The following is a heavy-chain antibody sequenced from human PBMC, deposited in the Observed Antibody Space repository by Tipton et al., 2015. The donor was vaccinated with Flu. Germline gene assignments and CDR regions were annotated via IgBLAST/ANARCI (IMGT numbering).Heavy chain of an antibody. D-gene: IGHD6-6*01. V-gene: IGHV4-34*01. CDR3: ARGLGSSSSEVFDY. Sequence: TLSLTCAVYGGSFSGYYWSWIRQSPGKGLEWIGEINHSGSTNYNPSLKSRVTISVDTSKNQFSLKLSSVTAADTAVYYCARGLGSSSSEVFDYWGQGTLVTVSS. CDR2: INHSGST. CDR1: GGSFSGYY. J-gene: IGHJ4*02.